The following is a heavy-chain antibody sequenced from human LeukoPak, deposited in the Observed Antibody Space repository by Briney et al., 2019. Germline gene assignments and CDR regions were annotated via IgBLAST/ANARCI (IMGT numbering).Heavy chain of an antibody. J-gene: IGHJ4*02. CDR1: GFTVSSNY. CDR2: IYSGGST. Sequence: PGGSLRLSCAASGFTVSSNYISWVRQAPGKGLEWVSVIYSGGSTYYADSVKGRFTISRDNSKNTLYLQMNSLRAEDTAVYYCARGLYCSGGSCYRTLWFDYWGQGTLVTVSS. D-gene: IGHD2-15*01. V-gene: IGHV3-53*01. CDR3: ARGLYCSGGSCYRTLWFDY.